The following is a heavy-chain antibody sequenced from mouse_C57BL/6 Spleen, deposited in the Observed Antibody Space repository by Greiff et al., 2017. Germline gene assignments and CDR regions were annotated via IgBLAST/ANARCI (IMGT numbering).Heavy chain of an antibody. J-gene: IGHJ2*01. CDR3: AREEGSSSYLDY. D-gene: IGHD1-1*01. Sequence: QVQLKQSGAELVKPGASVKISCKASGYAFSSYWMNWVKQRPGKGLEWIGQIYPGDGDTNYNGKFKGKATLTADKSSSTAYMQLSSLTSEDSAVYFCAREEGSSSYLDYWGQGTTLTVSS. V-gene: IGHV1-80*01. CDR2: IYPGDGDT. CDR1: GYAFSSYW.